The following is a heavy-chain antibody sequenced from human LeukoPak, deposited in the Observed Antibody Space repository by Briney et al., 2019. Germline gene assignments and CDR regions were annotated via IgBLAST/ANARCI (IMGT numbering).Heavy chain of an antibody. V-gene: IGHV3-30*18. D-gene: IGHD3-22*01. CDR3: AKVIHYYDSSGQVDY. Sequence: GGPLRLSCAASVFTLSSYGMHGVRQAPGKGLEWGAVIPYDGSNKYYTDSVKGGFTISRDNSKNTLYLQMNSLRAEDTAVYYRAKVIHYYDSSGQVDYWGQGTLVTVSS. J-gene: IGHJ4*02. CDR2: IPYDGSNK. CDR1: VFTLSSYG.